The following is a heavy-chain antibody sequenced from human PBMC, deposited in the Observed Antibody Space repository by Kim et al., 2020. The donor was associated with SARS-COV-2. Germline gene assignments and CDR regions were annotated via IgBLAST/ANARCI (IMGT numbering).Heavy chain of an antibody. CDR3: AREQSAMVRGVITPDYY. J-gene: IGHJ6*01. Sequence: GGSLRLSCAASGFTFSSYAMHWVRQAPGKGLEWVAVISYDGSNKYYADSVKGRFTISRDNSKNTLYLQINSLRAEDTAVYYCAREQSAMVRGVITPDYY. V-gene: IGHV3-30*04. CDR2: ISYDGSNK. CDR1: GFTFSSYA. D-gene: IGHD3-10*01.